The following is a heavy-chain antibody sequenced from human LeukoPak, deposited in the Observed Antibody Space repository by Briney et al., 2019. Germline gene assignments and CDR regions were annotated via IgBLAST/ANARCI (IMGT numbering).Heavy chain of an antibody. J-gene: IGHJ3*02. CDR3: ARRYYDFWSGYFQEGAFDI. D-gene: IGHD3-3*01. Sequence: GGSLRLTCAASGFSFGDYGMSWVRQAPGKGLEWVSGINWNGGSTGYADSVKGRFTISRDNAKNSLYLQMNSPRAEDTALYYCARRYYDFWSGYFQEGAFDIWGQGTMVTVSS. CDR1: GFSFGDYG. CDR2: INWNGGST. V-gene: IGHV3-20*04.